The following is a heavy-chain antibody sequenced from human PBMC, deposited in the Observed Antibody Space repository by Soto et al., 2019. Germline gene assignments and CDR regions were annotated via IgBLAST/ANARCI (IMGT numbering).Heavy chain of an antibody. V-gene: IGHV3-33*01. CDR3: ATDNYPTPSGFVN. CDR2: IDYDGTRK. D-gene: IGHD6-25*01. J-gene: IGHJ4*02. CDR1: GFTFSAHG. Sequence: QVQLVESGGGVVRPGRSLRLSCVGSGFTFSAHGMHWVRQAPGTPLEWVAGIDYDGTRKYYADSVEGRFTISRDDSQKTLFLQLTRLKDEETVVYCWATDNYPTPSGFVNWCRGTLVIVSS.